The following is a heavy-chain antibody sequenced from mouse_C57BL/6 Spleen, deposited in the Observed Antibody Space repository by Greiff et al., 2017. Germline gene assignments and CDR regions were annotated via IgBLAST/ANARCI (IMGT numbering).Heavy chain of an antibody. J-gene: IGHJ3*01. CDR2: IRLKSDNYAT. Sequence: EVKVEESGGGLVQPGGSMKLSCVASGFTFSNYWMNWVRQSPEKGLEWVAQIRLKSDNYATHYAESVKGRLTISRDASKSSIYLQMNNLRAEYTGIYYCTGPPYYDYDVRFAYWGQGTLVTVSA. V-gene: IGHV6-3*01. D-gene: IGHD2-4*01. CDR3: TGPPYYDYDVRFAY. CDR1: GFTFSNYW.